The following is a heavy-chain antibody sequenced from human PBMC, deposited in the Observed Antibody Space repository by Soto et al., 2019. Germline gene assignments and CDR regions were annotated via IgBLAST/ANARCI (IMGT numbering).Heavy chain of an antibody. CDR2: IYWDDDK. CDR1: GFSLSTSGVG. V-gene: IGHV2-5*02. J-gene: IGHJ4*02. Sequence: QITLKESGPTLVKPTQTLTLTCTFSGFSLSTSGVGVGWIRQPPGKALEWLALIYWDDDKRYSPSLKSRLTITKDTSKNQVVLTMNNMDPVDTATYYCAHRGRYIPTHFGVQFDYWGQGTLVTVSS. D-gene: IGHD3-3*01. CDR3: AHRGRYIPTHFGVQFDY.